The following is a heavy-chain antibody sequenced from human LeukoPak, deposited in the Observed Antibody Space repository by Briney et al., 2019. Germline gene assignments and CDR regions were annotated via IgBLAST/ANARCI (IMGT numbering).Heavy chain of an antibody. D-gene: IGHD3-10*01. CDR3: ARGVRWGRSSGSYKPSGFDY. Sequence: PGGSLRLSCAASGFTFSSYGMHWVRQAPGKGLEWVAVIWYDGSNKYYADSVKGRFTISRDNSKNTLYLQMNSLRAEDTAVYYCARGVRWGRSSGSYKPSGFDYWGQGTLVTVSS. CDR2: IWYDGSNK. J-gene: IGHJ4*02. CDR1: GFTFSSYG. V-gene: IGHV3-33*01.